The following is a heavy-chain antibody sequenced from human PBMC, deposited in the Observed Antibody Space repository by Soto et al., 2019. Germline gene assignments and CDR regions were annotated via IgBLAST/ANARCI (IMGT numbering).Heavy chain of an antibody. Sequence: ASVKVSCKASGYTFTSYAMHWVRQAPGQRLEWMGWINAGNGNTKYSQKFQGRVTITRDTSASTAYMELSSLRSEDTAVYYCARVREQQLVPHGLSGMDVWGQGTKVTVSS. CDR3: ARVREQQLVPHGLSGMDV. CDR2: INAGNGNT. V-gene: IGHV1-3*01. D-gene: IGHD6-13*01. J-gene: IGHJ6*02. CDR1: GYTFTSYA.